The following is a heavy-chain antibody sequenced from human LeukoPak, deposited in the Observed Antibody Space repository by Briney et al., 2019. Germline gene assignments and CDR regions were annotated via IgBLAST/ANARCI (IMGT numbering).Heavy chain of an antibody. D-gene: IGHD3-22*01. CDR2: IYHSGST. J-gene: IGHJ3*02. Sequence: SETLSLTCAVSGGSISSSNWWSWVRQPPGQGLEWIGEIYHSGSTNYNPSLKSRVTISVDKSKNQFSLKLSSVTAADTAVYYCARDLTTGYDAFDIWGQGTMVTVSS. CDR1: GGSISSSNW. CDR3: ARDLTTGYDAFDI. V-gene: IGHV4-4*02.